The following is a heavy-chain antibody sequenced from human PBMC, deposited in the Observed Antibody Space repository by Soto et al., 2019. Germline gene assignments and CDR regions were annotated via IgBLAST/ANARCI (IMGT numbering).Heavy chain of an antibody. CDR1: GFTFSSYA. J-gene: IGHJ6*02. CDR3: ARDHVSRFLEWYDPYYYYGMDV. D-gene: IGHD3-3*01. CDR2: ISYDGSNK. V-gene: IGHV3-30-3*01. Sequence: GGSLRLSCAASGFTFSSYAMHWVRQAPGKGLEWVAVISYDGSNKYYADSVKGRFTISRDNSKNTLYLQMNSLRAEDTAVYYCARDHVSRFLEWYDPYYYYGMDVWGQGTTVTVSS.